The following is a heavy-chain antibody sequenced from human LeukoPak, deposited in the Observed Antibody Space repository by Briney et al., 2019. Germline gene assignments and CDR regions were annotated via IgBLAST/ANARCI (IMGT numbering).Heavy chain of an antibody. D-gene: IGHD2-2*01. J-gene: IGHJ4*02. CDR3: AKVPASWPNLN. Sequence: GGSLRLSCAASGFTFSDYYMSWIRQAPGKGLEWVSYISSSGSTIYYADSVKGRFTISRNNAKNSLYLQMNSLRAEDTAVYYCAKVPASWPNLNWGQGTLVTVSS. CDR1: GFTFSDYY. CDR2: ISSSGSTI. V-gene: IGHV3-11*01.